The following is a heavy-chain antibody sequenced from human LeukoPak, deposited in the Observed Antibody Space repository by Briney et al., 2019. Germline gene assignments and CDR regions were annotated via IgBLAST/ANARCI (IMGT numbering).Heavy chain of an antibody. CDR1: GYTFTSYG. D-gene: IGHD3-10*01. Sequence: GASVKVSCTASGYTFTSYGISWVRQAPGQGLEWMGWISAYNGNTNYPQKLQGRVTMTTDTSTSTAYIELRSLRSDDTAVYYCARVSSGFGELFLFDPWGQGTLVTVSS. J-gene: IGHJ5*02. CDR3: ARVSSGFGELFLFDP. CDR2: ISAYNGNT. V-gene: IGHV1-18*01.